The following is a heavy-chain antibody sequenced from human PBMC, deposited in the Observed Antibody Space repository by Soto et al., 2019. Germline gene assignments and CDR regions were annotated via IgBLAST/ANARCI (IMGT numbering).Heavy chain of an antibody. CDR3: ARESTSLRHYDA. Sequence: SLRLSCAASGFTFSDSWMGWVRQAPGRGLEWVANIEQDGSQTPYAASVRGRFAISRDNSKDTLYLHMRGLKVEDTAVYFCARESTSLRHYDAWGPGTLVTVSS. V-gene: IGHV3-7*01. CDR1: GFTFSDSW. J-gene: IGHJ5*02. D-gene: IGHD3-9*01. CDR2: IEQDGSQT.